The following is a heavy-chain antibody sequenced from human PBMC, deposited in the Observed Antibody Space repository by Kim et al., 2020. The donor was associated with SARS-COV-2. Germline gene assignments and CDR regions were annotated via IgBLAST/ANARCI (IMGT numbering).Heavy chain of an antibody. D-gene: IGHD1-1*01. V-gene: IGHV1-69*04. CDR3: ARAAQLTLMDV. Sequence: NYAQKFQGRVTITADKSTSTAYMELSSLRSEDTAVYYCARAAQLTLMDVWGQGTTVTVSS. J-gene: IGHJ6*02.